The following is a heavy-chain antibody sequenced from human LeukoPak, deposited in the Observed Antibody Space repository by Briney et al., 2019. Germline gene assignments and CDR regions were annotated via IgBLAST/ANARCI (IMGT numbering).Heavy chain of an antibody. V-gene: IGHV1-2*02. D-gene: IGHD3-22*01. CDR1: GYTLTGYY. CDR2: INPNSGGT. Sequence: ASVKVSCKASGYTLTGYYLHWVRQAPGQGLEWMGWINPNSGGTNYAQKFQGRVTMTRDTSISTAYMELSRLRSDDTVFYYCARDSAQALYYYDSGGYYYFDYWGQGTLVTVSS. CDR3: ARDSAQALYYYDSGGYYYFDY. J-gene: IGHJ4*02.